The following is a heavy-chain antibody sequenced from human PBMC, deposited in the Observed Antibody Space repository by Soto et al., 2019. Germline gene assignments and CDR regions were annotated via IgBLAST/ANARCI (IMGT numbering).Heavy chain of an antibody. CDR2: ISSSSYTI. CDR3: VRENNDLWRGHIDD. J-gene: IGHJ4*02. V-gene: IGHV3-48*01. D-gene: IGHD3-3*01. CDR1: GFRFSDYS. Sequence: EVHLVESGGRLVQPGGSLRLSCAASGFRFSDYSMNWVRQAPGRGLEWVSYISSSSYTIHYADSVEGRFAISRDNAKNTQSLQMKSLRVEDTDVYDCVRENNDLWRGHIDDWGQGALVTVSS.